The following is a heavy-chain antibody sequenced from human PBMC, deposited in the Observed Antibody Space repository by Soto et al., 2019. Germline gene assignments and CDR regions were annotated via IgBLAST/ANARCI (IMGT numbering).Heavy chain of an antibody. J-gene: IGHJ4*02. CDR1: GYTFSNYD. D-gene: IGHD1-26*01. CDR2: MNPKSGYT. V-gene: IGHV1-8*01. CDR3: ARVMGSVDF. Sequence: QVQLVQSGAEAKKPGTSVRISCKTSGYTFSNYDINWVRQAAGQGLEWMGWMNPKSGYTGSARNFQGRVTMTRDTSMTTAYMELSSLRSEDTAMYYCARVMGSVDFWGQGTLVTVSS.